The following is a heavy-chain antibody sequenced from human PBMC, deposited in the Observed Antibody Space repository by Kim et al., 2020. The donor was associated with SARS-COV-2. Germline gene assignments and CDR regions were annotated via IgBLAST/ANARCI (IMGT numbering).Heavy chain of an antibody. CDR3: AKELAENYFDY. CDR2: ISYDGRNK. J-gene: IGHJ4*02. D-gene: IGHD1-1*01. CDR1: GFTFSSYG. Sequence: GGSLRLSCAASGFTFSSYGMHWVRQAPGKGLEWVAVISYDGRNKYYAESVKGRFTISRDNSKNTLYLQMNSLRAEHTAVYYCAKELAENYFDYWGQGTLVTVSS. V-gene: IGHV3-30*18.